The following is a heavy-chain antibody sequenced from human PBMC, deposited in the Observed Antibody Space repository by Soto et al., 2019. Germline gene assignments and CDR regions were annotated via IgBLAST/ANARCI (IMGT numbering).Heavy chain of an antibody. D-gene: IGHD5-12*01. V-gene: IGHV4-31*03. Sequence: SETLSLTCTVSGGSISSGGYYWSWIRQHPGKGLVWIGYIYYSGSTYYNPSLKSRVTISVDTSKNQFSLKLSSVTAADTAVYYCARDYTLGGYDYGTRNQDYYYGMDVWGQGTTVTVSS. CDR2: IYYSGST. J-gene: IGHJ6*02. CDR3: ARDYTLGGYDYGTRNQDYYYGMDV. CDR1: GGSISSGGYY.